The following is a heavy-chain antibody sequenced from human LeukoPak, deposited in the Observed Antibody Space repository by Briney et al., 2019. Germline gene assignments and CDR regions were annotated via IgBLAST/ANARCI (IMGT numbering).Heavy chain of an antibody. D-gene: IGHD4/OR15-4a*01. J-gene: IGHJ4*02. Sequence: GGSLRRSWAASGVTCISYAMSWIRQAPGKGLEWVSISGSGGDTYYADSVKGRFTISRDNSKNTLYLQMNSLRAEDTAVYYCAKARGATYGTYYFDYWGQGTLVTVSS. CDR1: GVTCISYA. CDR2: ISGSGGDT. CDR3: AKARGATYGTYYFDY. V-gene: IGHV3-23*01.